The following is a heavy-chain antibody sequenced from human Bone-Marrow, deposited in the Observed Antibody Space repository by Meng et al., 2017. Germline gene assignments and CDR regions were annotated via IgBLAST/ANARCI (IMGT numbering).Heavy chain of an antibody. Sequence: QGQLEESGPGLVKPSGTLSLTCAVYGGSFSGYYWSWIRQPPGKGLEWIGEINHSGSTNYNPSLKSRVTISVDTSKNQFSLKLSSVTAADTAVYYCARVGVVVITPNWFDPWGQGTLVTVSS. D-gene: IGHD3-22*01. V-gene: IGHV4-34*01. J-gene: IGHJ5*02. CDR3: ARVGVVVITPNWFDP. CDR2: INHSGST. CDR1: GGSFSGYY.